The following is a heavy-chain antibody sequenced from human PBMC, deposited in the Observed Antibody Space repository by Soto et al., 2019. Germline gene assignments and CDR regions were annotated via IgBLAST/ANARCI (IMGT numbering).Heavy chain of an antibody. Sequence: SETLSLTCTVSGGSISSGGYYWSWSRQHPGKGLEWIGYIYYSGSTYYNPSLKSRVTISVDTSKNQFSLKLSSVTAADTAVYYCARSVVVVAATRGYFDCWGQGTLVTVSS. D-gene: IGHD2-15*01. V-gene: IGHV4-31*03. CDR3: ARSVVVVAATRGYFDC. J-gene: IGHJ4*02. CDR2: IYYSGST. CDR1: GGSISSGGYY.